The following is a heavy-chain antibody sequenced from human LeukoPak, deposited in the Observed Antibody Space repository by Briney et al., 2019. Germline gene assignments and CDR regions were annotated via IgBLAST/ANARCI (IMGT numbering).Heavy chain of an antibody. V-gene: IGHV3-21*01. CDR3: AAMSSRWYFDL. J-gene: IGHJ2*01. CDR1: GFSFSDYS. CDR2: ASNSGSHI. Sequence: GGSLRLSCAASGFSFSDYSLSWVRQAPGKGLEWVSYASNSGSHIFYADSMQGRITISRDDAENSLFLQMNSLRAEDTAVYYCAAMSSRWYFDLWGRGALVTVSS. D-gene: IGHD3-10*01.